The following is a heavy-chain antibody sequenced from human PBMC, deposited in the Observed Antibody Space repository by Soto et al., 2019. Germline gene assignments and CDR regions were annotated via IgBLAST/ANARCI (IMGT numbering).Heavy chain of an antibody. Sequence: QVQLVESGGGVVQPGRSLRLSCAASGFTFSSYGMHWVRQAPGKGLEWVAVISYDGSNKYYADSVKGRFTISRDNSKNPLYLQMNSLRGEDTVVYYCAKDPRGYSGYYYGGGDYWGQGTLVTVSS. CDR1: GFTFSSYG. D-gene: IGHD5-12*01. CDR2: ISYDGSNK. CDR3: AKDPRGYSGYYYGGGDY. J-gene: IGHJ4*02. V-gene: IGHV3-30*18.